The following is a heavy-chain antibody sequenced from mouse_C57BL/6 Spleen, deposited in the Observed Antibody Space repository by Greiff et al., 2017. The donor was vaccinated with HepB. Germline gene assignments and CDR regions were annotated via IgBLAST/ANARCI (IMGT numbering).Heavy chain of an antibody. J-gene: IGHJ4*01. Sequence: VQLQQPGAELVMPGASVKLSCKASGYTFTSYWMHWVKQRPGQGLEWIGEIDPSDSYTNYNQKFKGKSTLTVDKSSSTAYMQLSSLTSEDSAVYYCARFGSYYYGSSYDAMDDWGQGTSVTVSS. CDR3: ARFGSYYYGSSYDAMDD. V-gene: IGHV1-69*01. CDR2: IDPSDSYT. CDR1: GYTFTSYW. D-gene: IGHD1-1*01.